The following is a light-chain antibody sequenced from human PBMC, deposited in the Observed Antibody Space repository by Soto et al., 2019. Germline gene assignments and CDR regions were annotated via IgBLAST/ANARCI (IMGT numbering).Light chain of an antibody. CDR3: QQYINWPLT. CDR1: QSVSSN. V-gene: IGKV3-15*01. J-gene: IGKJ4*01. Sequence: EIVMTQPPATTSVSPGERVTLSCRASQSVSSNLAWYQQKPGQAPRLLIYGASTRATGTPARFSGSGSGTEFTLTISSLQSEDFAVYYCQQYINWPLTFGGGTKVEIK. CDR2: GAS.